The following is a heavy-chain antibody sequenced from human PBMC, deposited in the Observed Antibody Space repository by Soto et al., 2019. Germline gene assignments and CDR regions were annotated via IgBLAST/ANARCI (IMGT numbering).Heavy chain of an antibody. Sequence: GPTMLNPTQTLTLTCSCSGFSLSTRGVGVGWFRQCPGKALEWLAHIYWSGDEHYRQSMKSGLSLTKGTSKNQVVLIMTNMDPVETATYLGARGLIARAVFAVAIRGEGT. CDR2: IYWSGDE. CDR1: GFSLSTRGVG. J-gene: IGHJ3*02. D-gene: IGHD6-6*01. V-gene: IGHV2-5*01. CDR3: ARGLIARAVFAVAI.